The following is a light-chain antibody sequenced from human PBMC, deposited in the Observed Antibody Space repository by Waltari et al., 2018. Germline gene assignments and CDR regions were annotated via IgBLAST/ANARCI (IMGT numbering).Light chain of an antibody. V-gene: IGKV6-21*02. CDR1: QRIGTS. CDR2: YAS. CDR3: QQSYSFPWT. J-gene: IGKJ1*01. Sequence: EIVLTQSPEFQSVTPTEKVTITCRDSQRIGTSLHWFQQKSGQSPKLLIKYASQSISGVPSRFSGSESGTDFTLTISGLEPEDVATYYCQQSYSFPWTFGQGTKVEVK.